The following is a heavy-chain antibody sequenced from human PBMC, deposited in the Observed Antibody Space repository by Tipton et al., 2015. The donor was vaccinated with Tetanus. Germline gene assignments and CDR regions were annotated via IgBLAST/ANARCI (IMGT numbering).Heavy chain of an antibody. CDR1: GGSFSNYF. J-gene: IGHJ4*02. D-gene: IGHD6-19*01. CDR3: ARGSGWADF. V-gene: IGHV4-34*01. Sequence: TLSLTCAVYGGSFSNYFWRWIRQPPGKGLEWIGEISPSGNTNYNPSLKSRVTISADTSRNQFSLTLSSGTAADTAVYYCARGSGWADFWGQGTQVTVSS. CDR2: ISPSGNT.